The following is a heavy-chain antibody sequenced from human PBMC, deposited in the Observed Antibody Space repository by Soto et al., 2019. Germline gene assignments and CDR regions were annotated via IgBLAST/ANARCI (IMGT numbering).Heavy chain of an antibody. J-gene: IGHJ6*03. D-gene: IGHD2-2*01. CDR1: GGSISSYY. CDR2: IYYSGST. CDR3: ARHPLLYCSSTSCYDRWDYYYYMDV. V-gene: IGHV4-59*08. Sequence: PSETLSLTCTVCGGSISSYYWSWIRQPPGKGLEWIGYIYYSGSTNYNPSLKSRVTISVDTSKNQFSLKLSSVTAADTAVYYCARHPLLYCSSTSCYDRWDYYYYMDVWGKGTTVTVSS.